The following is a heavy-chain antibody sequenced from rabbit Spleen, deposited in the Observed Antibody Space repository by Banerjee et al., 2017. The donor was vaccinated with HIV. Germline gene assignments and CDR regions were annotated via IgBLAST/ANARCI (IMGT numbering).Heavy chain of an antibody. CDR1: GVSFSMSSY. CDR2: IDSGSSGFT. D-gene: IGHD4-1*01. V-gene: IGHV1S45*01. Sequence: QEQLEESGGGLVKPEGSLTLTCTASGVSFSMSSYMCWVRQAPGKGLEWIACIDSGSSGFTYFATWAIGRFTCSKTSSTTVTLQMTGLTAADTATYFCARDLTDAIGWNFGWWGPGTLVTVS. CDR3: ARDLTDAIGWNFGW. J-gene: IGHJ6*01.